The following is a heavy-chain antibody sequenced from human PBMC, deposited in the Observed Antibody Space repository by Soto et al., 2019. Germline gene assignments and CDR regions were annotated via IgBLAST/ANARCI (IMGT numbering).Heavy chain of an antibody. J-gene: IGHJ4*02. Sequence: SETLSLTCAVCGGSFSGYYCSWIRQPQWKGLEWIGEINHSGRNNYNPSLKSRVTISVDTSKDQFSLKLSSVTAADTAVYYCEREGYYSGQRTLVTLCS. V-gene: IGHV4-34*01. CDR2: INHSGRN. CDR3: EREGYY. CDR1: GGSFSGYY.